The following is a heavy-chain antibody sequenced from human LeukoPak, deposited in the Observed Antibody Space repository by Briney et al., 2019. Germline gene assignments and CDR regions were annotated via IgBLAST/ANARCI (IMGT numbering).Heavy chain of an antibody. CDR2: IYYSVDT. J-gene: IGHJ4*02. D-gene: IGHD3-22*01. Sequence: SETLSLTCAVSGDSIIGSYWSWIRQAPGKGLEWIGYIYYSVDTDYNPSLKSRVTISVDMSKKQISLRLTSVTAADTAVYYCARRRYYDSSGYNPTYYFVYWGQGILVTVSS. V-gene: IGHV4-59*01. CDR3: ARRRYYDSSGYNPTYYFVY. CDR1: GDSIIGSY.